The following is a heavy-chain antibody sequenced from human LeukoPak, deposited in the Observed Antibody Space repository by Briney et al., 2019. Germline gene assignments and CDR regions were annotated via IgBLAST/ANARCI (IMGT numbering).Heavy chain of an antibody. CDR2: ISYDGSNK. D-gene: IGHD7-27*01. CDR1: GFTFSSYA. Sequence: GGSLRLSCAASGFTFSSYAMHWVRQAPGKGLEWVAVISYDGSNKYYADSVKGRFTISRDSAKNTLYLQMNSLRAEDTAVYYCARGLGFDYWGQGTLVTVSS. CDR3: ARGLGFDY. V-gene: IGHV3-30-3*01. J-gene: IGHJ4*02.